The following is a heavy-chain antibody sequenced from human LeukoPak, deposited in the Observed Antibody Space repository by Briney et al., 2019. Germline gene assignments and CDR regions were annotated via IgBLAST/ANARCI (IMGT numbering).Heavy chain of an antibody. D-gene: IGHD4-17*01. CDR3: ARVVDHDYGDYYLDY. J-gene: IGHJ4*02. Sequence: TGGSLRLSCAASGFTFSSFGMHWVRQAPGKGLEWVGVISYDGSNKYYGDSVKGRFTISRDNSKNTLYLQMNSLRAEDTAVYYCARVVDHDYGDYYLDYWGQGTLVTVSS. V-gene: IGHV3-30*03. CDR2: ISYDGSNK. CDR1: GFTFSSFG.